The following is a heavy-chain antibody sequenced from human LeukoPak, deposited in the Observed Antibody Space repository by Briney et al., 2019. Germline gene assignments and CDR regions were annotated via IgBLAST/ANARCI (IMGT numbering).Heavy chain of an antibody. Sequence: PSETLSLTCTVSGGSISSGGYYWSWIRQHPGQGLEWIGYIYYSGSTYYNPSLKSRVTISVDTSKNQFSLKLSSVTAADTAVYYCARVRPTGGNDYWGQGTLVTVSS. CDR3: ARVRPTGGNDY. D-gene: IGHD1-26*01. CDR1: GGSISSGGYY. J-gene: IGHJ4*02. V-gene: IGHV4-31*03. CDR2: IYYSGST.